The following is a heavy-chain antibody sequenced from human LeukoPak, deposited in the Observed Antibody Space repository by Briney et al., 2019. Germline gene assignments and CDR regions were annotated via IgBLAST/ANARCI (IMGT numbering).Heavy chain of an antibody. CDR2: ISSSSSYI. V-gene: IGHV3-21*01. J-gene: IGHJ5*02. CDR1: GFTFSSYS. D-gene: IGHD6-19*01. CDR3: ARGIAVAGSRNWFDP. Sequence: GGSPRLSCAASGFTFSSYSMNWVRQAPGKGLEWVSSISSSSSYIYYADSVKGRFTISRDNAKNSLYLQMNSLRAEDTAVYYCARGIAVAGSRNWFDPWGQGTLVTVSS.